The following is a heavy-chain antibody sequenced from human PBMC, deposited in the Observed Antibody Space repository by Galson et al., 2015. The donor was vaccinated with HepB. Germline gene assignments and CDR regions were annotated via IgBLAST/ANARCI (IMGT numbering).Heavy chain of an antibody. CDR2: IRSKANSYAT. CDR1: GFTFSGSA. J-gene: IGHJ6*02. D-gene: IGHD6-6*01. CDR3: TRLYSSSSGSYYYGMYV. Sequence: SLRLSCAASGFTFSGSAMHWVRQASGKGLAWVGRIRSKANSYATAYAASVKGRFTISRDDSKNTAYLQMNSLKTEDTAVYYCTRLYSSSSGSYYYGMYVWGQGTTVTVSS. V-gene: IGHV3-73*01.